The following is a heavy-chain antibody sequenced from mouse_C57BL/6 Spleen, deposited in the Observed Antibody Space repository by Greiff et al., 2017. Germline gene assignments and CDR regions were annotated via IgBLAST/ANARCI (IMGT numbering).Heavy chain of an antibody. D-gene: IGHD1-1*01. Sequence: VQLQQSGAELVKPGASVKLSCKASGYTFTSYWMQWVKQRPGQGLEWIGEIDPSDSYTNYNQKFKGKATLTVDTSSSTAYMQLSSLTSEDSAVYYCARRTTVVPYWYFDVWGTGTTVTVSS. J-gene: IGHJ1*03. CDR1: GYTFTSYW. CDR2: IDPSDSYT. V-gene: IGHV1-50*01. CDR3: ARRTTVVPYWYFDV.